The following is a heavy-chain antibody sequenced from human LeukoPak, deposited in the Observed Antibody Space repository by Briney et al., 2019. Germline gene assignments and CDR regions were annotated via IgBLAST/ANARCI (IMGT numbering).Heavy chain of an antibody. CDR2: IYHSGST. CDR3: ARVGDYGDYVNWFDP. J-gene: IGHJ5*02. CDR1: GGSISSYY. Sequence: KPSETLSLTCTVSGGSISSYYWSWIRQPPGKGLEWIGYIYHSGSTYYNPSLKSRVTISVDRSKNQFSLKLSSVTAADTAIYYCARVGDYGDYVNWFDPWGPGTLVTVSS. V-gene: IGHV4-59*12. D-gene: IGHD4-17*01.